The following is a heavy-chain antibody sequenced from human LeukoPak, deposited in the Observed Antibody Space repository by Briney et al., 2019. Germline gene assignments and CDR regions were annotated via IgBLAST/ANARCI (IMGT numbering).Heavy chain of an antibody. CDR3: ARHDHDAFDI. D-gene: IGHD3-3*01. CDR1: GGSFSGYY. Sequence: SETLSLTCAVYGGSFSGYYWSWIRQPPGKGLEWIGEINHSGSTNSNPSLKSRVTISVDTSKNQFSLKLSSVTAADTAVYYCARHDHDAFDIWGQGTMVTVSS. V-gene: IGHV4-34*01. CDR2: INHSGST. J-gene: IGHJ3*02.